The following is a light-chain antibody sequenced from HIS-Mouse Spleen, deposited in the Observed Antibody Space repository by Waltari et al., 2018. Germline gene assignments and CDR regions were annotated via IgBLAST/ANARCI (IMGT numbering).Light chain of an antibody. J-gene: IGKJ2*01. Sequence: DIQMTQSPSTLSASVDRVTITCRASQSISSWLAWYQQKPGKAPKLLIYKASSLESGVPSRFSGSGSGTEFTLTISSLQPDDFATYYCQQYNSYSPGYTFGQGTELEIK. CDR2: KAS. CDR3: QQYNSYSPGYT. V-gene: IGKV1-5*03. CDR1: QSISSW.